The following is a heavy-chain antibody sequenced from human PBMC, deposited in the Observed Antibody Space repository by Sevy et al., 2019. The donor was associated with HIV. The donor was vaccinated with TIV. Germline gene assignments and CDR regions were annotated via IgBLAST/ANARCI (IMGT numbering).Heavy chain of an antibody. CDR2: ISYDGSNK. CDR3: ARDEGGYYYYGMDV. V-gene: IGHV3-30*04. J-gene: IGHJ6*02. D-gene: IGHD3-16*01. Sequence: GSLRLSCAASGFTFSSYAMHWVRQAPGKGLEWVAVISYDGSNKYYADSVKGRFTISRDNSKNTLYLQMNSLRAEDTAVYYCARDEGGYYYYGMDVWGQGTTVTVSS. CDR1: GFTFSSYA.